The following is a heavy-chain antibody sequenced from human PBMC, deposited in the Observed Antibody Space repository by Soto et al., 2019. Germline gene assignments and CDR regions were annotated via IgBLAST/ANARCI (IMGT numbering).Heavy chain of an antibody. CDR1: GYTFTSYY. J-gene: IGHJ6*02. D-gene: IGHD3-10*01. V-gene: IGHV1-46*01. CDR3: ARDNAITMVRGVITNGMDV. Sequence: GASVKVSCKASGYTFTSYYMHWVRQAPGQGLEWMGIINPSGGSTSYAQKFQGRVTMTRDTSTSTVYMELSSLRSEDTAVYYCARDNAITMVRGVITNGMDVWGQGTTVTVSS. CDR2: INPSGGST.